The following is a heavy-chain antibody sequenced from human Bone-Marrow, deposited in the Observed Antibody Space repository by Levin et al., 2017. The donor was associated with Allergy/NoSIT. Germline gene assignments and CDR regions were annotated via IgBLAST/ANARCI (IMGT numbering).Heavy chain of an antibody. CDR2: IYSGGDT. D-gene: IGHD6-19*01. V-gene: IGHV3-66*01. CDR3: TRVVPDSSGWVPFDF. Sequence: GESLKISCAASGFSVSNKYMTWVRQAPERGLEWVSVIYSGGDTFYADSVKGRFTISRDDSRNILFLQMNSLRVEDSGVYYCTRVVPDSSGWVPFDFWGQGTLVTVSS. CDR1: GFSVSNKY. J-gene: IGHJ4*02.